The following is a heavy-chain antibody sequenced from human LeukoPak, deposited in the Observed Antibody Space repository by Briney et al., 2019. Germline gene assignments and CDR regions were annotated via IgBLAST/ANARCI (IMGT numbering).Heavy chain of an antibody. Sequence: PGGSLRLSCAASGFTFSSYWMSWVRQAPGKGLEWVAFIRYDGSNKYYADSVKGRFTISRDNSKNTLYLQMNSLRAEDTAVYYCAKDRPGYSSSWYGIDAFDIWGQGTMVTVSS. J-gene: IGHJ3*02. CDR3: AKDRPGYSSSWYGIDAFDI. CDR1: GFTFSSYW. D-gene: IGHD6-13*01. CDR2: IRYDGSNK. V-gene: IGHV3-30*02.